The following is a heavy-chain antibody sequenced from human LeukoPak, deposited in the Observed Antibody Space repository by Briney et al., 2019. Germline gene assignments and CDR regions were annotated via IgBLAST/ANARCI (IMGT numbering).Heavy chain of an antibody. V-gene: IGHV4-59*08. D-gene: IGHD6-6*01. CDR1: GGSISNYY. J-gene: IGHJ4*02. CDR3: ARGAVLSVATRRAVDY. Sequence: KASETLSLTCIVSGGSISNYYWNWIRQPPGKGREWIGYSYSSGSTNYNPSLKSRVSISVDTAKNQFSLKLSSVTAADTAVYYCARGAVLSVATRRAVDYWGQGTLVTVSS. CDR2: SYSSGST.